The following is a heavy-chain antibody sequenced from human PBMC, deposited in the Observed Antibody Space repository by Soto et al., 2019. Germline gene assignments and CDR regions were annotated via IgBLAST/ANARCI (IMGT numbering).Heavy chain of an antibody. D-gene: IGHD3-22*01. CDR1: GGTFSSYA. Sequence: QVQLVQSGAEVKKTGSSVKVSCKASGGTFSSYAITWVRQAPGQGLEWMGGIIPIFGTANYAQKFQGRVTITADESTSTAYMELSSLRSEDTAVYYCARDRGPISGYYTYWFDPWGQGTLVTVSS. CDR3: ARDRGPISGYYTYWFDP. V-gene: IGHV1-69*12. CDR2: IIPIFGTA. J-gene: IGHJ5*02.